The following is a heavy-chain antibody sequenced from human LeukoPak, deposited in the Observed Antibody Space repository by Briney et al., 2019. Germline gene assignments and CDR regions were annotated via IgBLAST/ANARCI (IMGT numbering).Heavy chain of an antibody. CDR1: VFTFSSYS. D-gene: IGHD3-16*01. CDR3: AKLGGQDVHNYFVAV. CDR2: SFDNGYIT. V-gene: IGHV3-23*01. Sequence: PGGSLRLSCEPSVFTFSSYSMSWVRQAPGKGRDGVAGSFDNGYITYCPNLARGRFTIYRDNPKNTLFLRMNSLRAEQTAVYFCAKLGGQDVHNYFVAVWGKGTTVAVSS. J-gene: IGHJ6*03.